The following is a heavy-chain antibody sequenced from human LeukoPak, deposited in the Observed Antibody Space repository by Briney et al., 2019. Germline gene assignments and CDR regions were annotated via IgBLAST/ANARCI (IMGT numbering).Heavy chain of an antibody. D-gene: IGHD5-18*01. CDR1: GGSISSSEYY. CDR2: IYYSGNT. Sequence: SETLSLTCTVSGGSISSSEYYWGWIRQSPGKGLEWIASIYYSGNTYYNPSLESRVTISVDTSKNQFSLRLSFLTAADTAVYYCARYPTAMVSFDYWGQGTLVTVSS. V-gene: IGHV4-39*01. J-gene: IGHJ4*02. CDR3: ARYPTAMVSFDY.